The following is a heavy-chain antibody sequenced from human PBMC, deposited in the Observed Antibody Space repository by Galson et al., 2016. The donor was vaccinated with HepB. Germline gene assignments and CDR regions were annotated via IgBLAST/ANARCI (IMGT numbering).Heavy chain of an antibody. Sequence: SETLSLTCAVYGGSFSPYYWSWIRQPPGKGLEWIGEINHSGSTNYNPSLKSRVTISVDTSKNQFSLKLRSVTAADTAVYYCARGRRLRVKGFPFDPWGQGTLVTVSS. D-gene: IGHD6-25*01. V-gene: IGHV4-34*01. CDR1: GGSFSPYY. CDR3: ARGRRLRVKGFPFDP. CDR2: INHSGST. J-gene: IGHJ5*02.